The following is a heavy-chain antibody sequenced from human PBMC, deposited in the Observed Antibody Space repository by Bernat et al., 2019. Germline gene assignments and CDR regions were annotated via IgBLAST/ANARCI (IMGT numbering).Heavy chain of an antibody. D-gene: IGHD5-18*01. Sequence: QVQLQESGPGLVKPSQTLSLTCTVSGGSISSGSYYWSWIRQPAGKGLEWIGRIYTSGSTNYNPSLKSRVTISVDTSKNQFSLKLSSVTAADTAVYYCARLFTGGYSYGYDYWGQGTLVTVSS. CDR3: ARLFTGGYSYGYDY. CDR2: IYTSGST. CDR1: GGSISSGSYY. V-gene: IGHV4-61*02. J-gene: IGHJ4*02.